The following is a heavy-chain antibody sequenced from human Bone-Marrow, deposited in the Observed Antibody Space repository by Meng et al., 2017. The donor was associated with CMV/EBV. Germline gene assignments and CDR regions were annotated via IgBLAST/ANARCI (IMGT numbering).Heavy chain of an antibody. D-gene: IGHD2-21*01. Sequence: GESLKISCKGSGYSFTSYWIGWVRQMPGKGLEWMGIIYPGDSDTRYSPSFQGQVTISADKSTSTAYLQWSSLKASDTAMYYCARQGPYCGGDCYSVDYGMDVWGQGTTVTVSS. V-gene: IGHV5-51*01. CDR3: ARQGPYCGGDCYSVDYGMDV. J-gene: IGHJ6*02. CDR1: GYSFTSYW. CDR2: IYPGDSDT.